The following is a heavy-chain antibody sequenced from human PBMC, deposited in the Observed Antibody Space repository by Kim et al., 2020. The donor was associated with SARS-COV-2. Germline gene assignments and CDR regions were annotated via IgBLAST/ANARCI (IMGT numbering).Heavy chain of an antibody. D-gene: IGHD3-3*01. Sequence: SQTLSLTCTVSGGSISSGDYYWSWIRQPPGKGLEWIGYIYYSGSTYYNPSLKSRVTISVDTSKNQFSLKLSSVTAADTAVYYCARAQGSVTLFGVVIMGAFHIWGQGTMVTVSS. V-gene: IGHV4-30-4*01. CDR1: GGSISSGDYY. J-gene: IGHJ3*02. CDR3: ARAQGSVTLFGVVIMGAFHI. CDR2: IYYSGST.